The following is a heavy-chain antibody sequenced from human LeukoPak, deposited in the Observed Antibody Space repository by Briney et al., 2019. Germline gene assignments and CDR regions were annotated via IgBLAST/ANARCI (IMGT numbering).Heavy chain of an antibody. V-gene: IGHV1-3*01. D-gene: IGHD6-13*01. Sequence: GASVKVSCKASGYTFINFAINWGRQAPGQRPEWMGWINAGNGNTKYSQKFQGRVTITRDTSASTAYMELSSLISEDTAVYYCARGPRAAAHDYWGQGTLVTVSS. CDR1: GYTFINFA. CDR3: ARGPRAAAHDY. J-gene: IGHJ4*02. CDR2: INAGNGNT.